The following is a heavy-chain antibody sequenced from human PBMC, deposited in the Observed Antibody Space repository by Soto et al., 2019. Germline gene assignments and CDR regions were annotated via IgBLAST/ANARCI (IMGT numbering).Heavy chain of an antibody. CDR1: GFTFSTYS. CDR3: AREVRGGDSNPDY. Sequence: EVQLVESGGGLVQPGGSLRLSCAASGFTFSTYSMNWVRQAPGKGLEWVSYISTRSSNIYYADSVKGRFTTSRDNVKNSLFLQMNSLRDEDTAVYYCAREVRGGDSNPDYWGQGTLAIVST. D-gene: IGHD2-21*02. V-gene: IGHV3-48*02. J-gene: IGHJ4*02. CDR2: ISTRSSNI.